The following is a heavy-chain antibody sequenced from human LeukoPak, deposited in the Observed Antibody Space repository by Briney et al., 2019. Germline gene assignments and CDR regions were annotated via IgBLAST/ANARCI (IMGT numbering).Heavy chain of an antibody. CDR1: GGSISSYY. J-gene: IGHJ4*02. Sequence: SETLSLTCTVSGGSISSYYWSWIRQPPGKGLEWIGYIYYSGSTNYNSSLKSRVTISVDTSKNQFSLKLSSVTAADTAVYYCARVKLGYYYDSSGYFDYWGQGTLVTVSS. CDR3: ARVKLGYYYDSSGYFDY. V-gene: IGHV4-59*01. D-gene: IGHD3-22*01. CDR2: IYYSGST.